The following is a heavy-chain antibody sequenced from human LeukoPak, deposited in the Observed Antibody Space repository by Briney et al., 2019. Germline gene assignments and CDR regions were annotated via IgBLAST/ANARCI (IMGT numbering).Heavy chain of an antibody. CDR2: INSDGSST. Sequence: GGSLRLSCAASGFTFSSYWMHWVRQAPGKGLVWVSRINSDGSSTSYADSVKGRFTISRDNAKNTLYLQMNSLRAKDTAVYYCAREDVDTAMVIGYWGQGTLVTVSS. CDR1: GFTFSSYW. J-gene: IGHJ4*02. D-gene: IGHD5-18*01. V-gene: IGHV3-74*01. CDR3: AREDVDTAMVIGY.